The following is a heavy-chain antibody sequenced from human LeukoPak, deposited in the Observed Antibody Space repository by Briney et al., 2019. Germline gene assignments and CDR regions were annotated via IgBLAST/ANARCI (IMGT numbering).Heavy chain of an antibody. CDR1: GITFRNYW. Sequence: PGGSLRLSCVASGITFRNYWMSWVRQAPGKGLEWVANINQDSSEEYYVDSVKGRFTISRDNAKNSLYLQLNTLRPEDTAVYYCVQGWRDNWGQGTLVTVSS. D-gene: IGHD2-15*01. J-gene: IGHJ4*02. V-gene: IGHV3-7*01. CDR2: INQDSSEE. CDR3: VQGWRDN.